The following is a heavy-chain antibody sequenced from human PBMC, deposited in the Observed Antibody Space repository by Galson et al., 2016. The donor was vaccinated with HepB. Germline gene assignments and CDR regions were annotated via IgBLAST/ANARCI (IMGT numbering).Heavy chain of an antibody. CDR3: AKDLDGYTYGYSYSDH. D-gene: IGHD5-18*01. Sequence: SLRLSCAASGFTFSNYAMSWVRQAPGKGLEWVSSISGSGSTTYYADSVKGRFTISRDKSKNTLYLQMNSLRGEDTAVYYCAKDLDGYTYGYSYSDHWGQGTLVTVSS. CDR1: GFTFSNYA. J-gene: IGHJ4*02. CDR2: ISGSGSTT. V-gene: IGHV3-23*01.